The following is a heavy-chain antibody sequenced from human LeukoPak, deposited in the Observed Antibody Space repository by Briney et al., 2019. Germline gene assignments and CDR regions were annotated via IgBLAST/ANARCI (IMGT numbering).Heavy chain of an antibody. CDR2: ISAYNGKT. Sequence: ASVKVSCKASGYTFTSCGISWVRQAPGQGLEWMGWISAYNGKTNYAQKLQGRVTMTTDTSTSTAYMELRSLRSDNTTVYYCARGTYYDFWSGQTPLYYFDYWGQGTLVTVSS. CDR3: ARGTYYDFWSGQTPLYYFDY. D-gene: IGHD3-3*01. J-gene: IGHJ4*02. V-gene: IGHV1-18*01. CDR1: GYTFTSCG.